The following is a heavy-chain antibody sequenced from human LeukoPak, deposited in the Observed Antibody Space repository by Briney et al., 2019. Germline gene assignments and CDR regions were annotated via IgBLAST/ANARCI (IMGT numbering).Heavy chain of an antibody. CDR3: AKSRIVATIGPFDY. V-gene: IGHV1-69*05. D-gene: IGHD5-12*01. J-gene: IGHJ4*02. CDR2: IIPIFGTA. Sequence: SVKVSCKASGGTFISYAINWVRQAPGQGLEWMGGIIPIFGTANYAQKFQGSVTISTDESTSTAYMELSSLRSEDTAVYYCAKSRIVATIGPFDYWGQGTLVTVSS. CDR1: GGTFISYA.